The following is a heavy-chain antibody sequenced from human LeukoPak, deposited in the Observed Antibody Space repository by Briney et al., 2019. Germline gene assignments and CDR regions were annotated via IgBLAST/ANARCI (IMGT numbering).Heavy chain of an antibody. CDR1: GGSISTYY. CDR3: ARGGSTWQPSDS. V-gene: IGHV4-4*07. J-gene: IGHJ4*02. Sequence: SETLSLTCTVSGGSISTYYWSWIRQPAGKGLEWIGRIYTSGSTNYNPSLKSRVTMSVDTSKNQFSLKLSSVTAADTAVYYCARGGSTWQPSDSWGQGTLVTVSS. D-gene: IGHD6-13*01. CDR2: IYTSGST.